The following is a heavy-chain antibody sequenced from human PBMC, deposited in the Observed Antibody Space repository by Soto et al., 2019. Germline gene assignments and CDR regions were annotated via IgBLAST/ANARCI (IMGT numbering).Heavy chain of an antibody. CDR3: ARDGDTAMAHDY. CDR2: IIPIFGTA. J-gene: IGHJ4*02. CDR1: GGTFSSYA. D-gene: IGHD5-18*01. V-gene: IGHV1-69*06. Sequence: SVKVSCKASGGTFSSYAISWVRQAPGQGLEWMGVIIPIFGTANYAQKFQGRVTITADKSTSTAYMELSSLRSEDTAVYYCARDGDTAMAHDYWGQGTLVTVSS.